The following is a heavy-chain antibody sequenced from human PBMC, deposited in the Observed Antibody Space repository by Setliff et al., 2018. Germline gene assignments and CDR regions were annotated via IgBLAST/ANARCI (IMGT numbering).Heavy chain of an antibody. J-gene: IGHJ6*03. CDR2: INHGGST. CDR3: ARGFAAEYSSGWGTWYYYYYMDV. V-gene: IGHV4-34*01. Sequence: SETLSLTCAVYGGPFSGYYWSWIRQPPGKGLEWIGEINHGGSTNYNPSLKSRVTISVDTSKNQFSLKLSSVTAADTAVYYCARGFAAEYSSGWGTWYYYYYMDVWGKGTTVTVSS. D-gene: IGHD6-19*01. CDR1: GGPFSGYY.